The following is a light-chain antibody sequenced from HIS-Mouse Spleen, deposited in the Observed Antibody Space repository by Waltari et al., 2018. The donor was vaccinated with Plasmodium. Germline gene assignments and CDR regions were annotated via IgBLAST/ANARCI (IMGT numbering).Light chain of an antibody. CDR1: QSLVHSDGNTY. CDR2: KVS. CDR3: MQGTHWPPT. J-gene: IGKJ1*01. Sequence: DVVMTQSPLSLPVTLGPPASISCRSSQSLVHSDGNTYLNWFQQMPGQSPRRLIYKVSNRDSGVPDRFSGSGSGTDFTLKISRVEAEDVGVYYCMQGTHWPPTFGQGTKVEIK. V-gene: IGKV2-30*02.